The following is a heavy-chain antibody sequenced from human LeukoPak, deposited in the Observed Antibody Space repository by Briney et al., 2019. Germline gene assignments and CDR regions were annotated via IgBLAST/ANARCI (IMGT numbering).Heavy chain of an antibody. D-gene: IGHD3-10*01. Sequence: GGSLRLSCAASGFTFSSYSMNWVRQAPGKWLEWVASISSSSSHIYYADSVKGRFTISRDNAKNSLYLQMNSLGAEDTAVYYCARSGILWFGELFWFDPWGQGTLVTVSA. CDR1: GFTFSSYS. CDR2: ISSSSSHI. CDR3: ARSGILWFGELFWFDP. J-gene: IGHJ5*02. V-gene: IGHV3-21*01.